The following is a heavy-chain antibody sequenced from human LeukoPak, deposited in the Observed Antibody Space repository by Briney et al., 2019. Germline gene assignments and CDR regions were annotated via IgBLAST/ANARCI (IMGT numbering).Heavy chain of an antibody. CDR1: GGTFSSYA. CDR2: INPSGGST. V-gene: IGHV1-46*01. D-gene: IGHD1-26*01. Sequence: ASVKVSCKASGGTFSSYAISWVRQAPGQGLEWMGIINPSGGSTSYAQKFQGRVTMTRDTSTSTVYMELSSLRSEDTAVYYCAREAGYSGSQRFDYWGQGTLVTVSS. J-gene: IGHJ4*02. CDR3: AREAGYSGSQRFDY.